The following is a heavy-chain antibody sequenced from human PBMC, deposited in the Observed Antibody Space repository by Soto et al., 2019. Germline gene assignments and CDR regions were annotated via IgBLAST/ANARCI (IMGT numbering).Heavy chain of an antibody. V-gene: IGHV3-21*01. CDR3: ARDQDRSPPFDY. CDR2: ISSSSSYI. D-gene: IGHD2-15*01. CDR1: GFTFSSYS. J-gene: IGHJ4*02. Sequence: GGSLRLSCAASGFTFSSYSMNWVRQAPGKGLEWVSSISSSSSYIYYADSVKGRFTISRDNAKNSLYLQMNSLRAEDTAVYYCARDQDRSPPFDYWGQGTLVTVSS.